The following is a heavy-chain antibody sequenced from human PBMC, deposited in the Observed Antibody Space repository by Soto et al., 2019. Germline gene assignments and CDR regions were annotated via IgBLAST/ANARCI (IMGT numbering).Heavy chain of an antibody. V-gene: IGHV3-30*18. D-gene: IGHD3-22*01. Sequence: PGGSLRLSCAASGFTFSSYGMHWVRQAPGKGLEWVAVISYDGSNKYYADSVKGRFTISRDNSKNTLYLQMNSLRAEDTAVYYCAKLLQNYYDSSGYYYGDFYYYYGMDVWGQGTTVTVSS. CDR1: GFTFSSYG. CDR3: AKLLQNYYDSSGYYYGDFYYYYGMDV. CDR2: ISYDGSNK. J-gene: IGHJ6*02.